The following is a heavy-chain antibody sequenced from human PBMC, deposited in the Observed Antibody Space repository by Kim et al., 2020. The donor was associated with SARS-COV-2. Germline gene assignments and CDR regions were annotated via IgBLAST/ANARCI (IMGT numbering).Heavy chain of an antibody. J-gene: IGHJ3*02. V-gene: IGHV5-51*01. CDR3: AREGEATVTNDAFDI. D-gene: IGHD4-17*01. Sequence: PSLQGQVTTSADKSISTAYLQWSSLKASDTAMYYCAREGEATVTNDAFDIWGQGTMVTVSS.